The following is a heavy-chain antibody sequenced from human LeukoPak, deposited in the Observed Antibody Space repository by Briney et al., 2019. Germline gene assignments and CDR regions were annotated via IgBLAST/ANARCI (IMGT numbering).Heavy chain of an antibody. CDR3: ARVSHDSSSYSTPVDY. CDR2: INPSGGSP. D-gene: IGHD3-22*01. CDR1: GYTFISYY. V-gene: IGHV1-46*01. Sequence: ASVKVSCKASGYTFISYYIHWVRQAPGQGLEWLGIINPSGGSPRYARKFQGRLTMTTDMSTSTIYMELSSLRSEDTAVYYCARVSHDSSSYSTPVDYWGQGTLVTVSS. J-gene: IGHJ4*02.